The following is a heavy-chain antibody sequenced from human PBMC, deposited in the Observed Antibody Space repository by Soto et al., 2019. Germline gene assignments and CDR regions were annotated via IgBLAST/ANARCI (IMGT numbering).Heavy chain of an antibody. Sequence: SETLSLTCTVSGGSISSSSYYWGWIRQPPGKGLEWIGSIYYSGSTYYNPSLKSRVTISVDTSKNQFSLKLSSVTAANTAVYYCARYQTGVSLYWGQGTLVTVSS. CDR1: GGSISSSSYY. CDR3: ARYQTGVSLY. CDR2: IYYSGST. D-gene: IGHD7-27*01. V-gene: IGHV4-39*07. J-gene: IGHJ4*02.